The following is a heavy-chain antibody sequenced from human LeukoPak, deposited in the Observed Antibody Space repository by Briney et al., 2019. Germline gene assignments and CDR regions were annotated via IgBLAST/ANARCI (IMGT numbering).Heavy chain of an antibody. D-gene: IGHD3-22*01. CDR1: GGSFSGYY. CDR3: ARGYYYDSSGYHY. V-gene: IGHV4-34*01. CDR2: IYYSGST. J-gene: IGHJ4*02. Sequence: SETLSLTCAVYGGSFSGYYWSWIRQPPGKGLEWIGSIYYSGSTYYNPSLKSRVTISVDTSKNQFSLKLSSVTAADTAVYYCARGYYYDSSGYHYWGQGTLVTVSS.